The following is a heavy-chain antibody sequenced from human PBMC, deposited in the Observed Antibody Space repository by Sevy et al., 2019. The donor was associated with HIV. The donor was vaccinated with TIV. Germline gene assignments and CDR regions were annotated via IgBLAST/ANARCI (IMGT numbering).Heavy chain of an antibody. CDR2: ISAGGTTT. CDR3: AKRYCSTITCYDDDFWNPYYFYGLDV. D-gene: IGHD2-2*01. J-gene: IGHJ6*02. CDR1: GFIFSNYP. Sequence: GGSLRLSCAGSGFIFSNYPMSWVRHSPGKGLEWVSDISAGGTTTYYADSVEGRFTISRDNSKNTVSLQMNSLGAEDTAIYYCAKRYCSTITCYDDDFWNPYYFYGLDVWGQGISVTVS. V-gene: IGHV3-23*01.